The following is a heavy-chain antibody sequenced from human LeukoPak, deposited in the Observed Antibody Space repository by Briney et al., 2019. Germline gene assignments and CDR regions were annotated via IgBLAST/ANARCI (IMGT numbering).Heavy chain of an antibody. V-gene: IGHV3-23*01. Sequence: GGSLRLSCAASGFTFSSYAMSWVRQAPGKGLEWVSAISGSGGSTYYADSVKGRFTISRDNSKNTLYVQMNSLRAEDTAVYYCAKSASLGYCSGGSCYFDYWGQGTLVTVSS. CDR1: GFTFSSYA. CDR2: ISGSGGST. D-gene: IGHD2-15*01. CDR3: AKSASLGYCSGGSCYFDY. J-gene: IGHJ4*02.